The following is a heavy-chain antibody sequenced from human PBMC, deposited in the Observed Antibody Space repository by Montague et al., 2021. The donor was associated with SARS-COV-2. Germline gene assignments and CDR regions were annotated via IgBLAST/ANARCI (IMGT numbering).Heavy chain of an antibody. Sequence: SETLSLTCVVSGDSISTDNWWTWVRLPPGKGLEWVGEIYHTGSTKYKPSLKSRVTISVDTSKNHFTLRLSSVTAADTAVYYCANFRRTQLLSGTLYYGMEVWGQGTTVTVSS. V-gene: IGHV4-4*02. J-gene: IGHJ6*02. CDR1: GDSISTDNW. D-gene: IGHD2-2*01. CDR2: IYHTGST. CDR3: ANFRRTQLLSGTLYYGMEV.